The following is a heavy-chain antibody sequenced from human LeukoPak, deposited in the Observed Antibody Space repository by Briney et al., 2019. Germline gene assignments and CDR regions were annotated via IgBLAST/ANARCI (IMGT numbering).Heavy chain of an antibody. D-gene: IGHD1-1*01. CDR1: PYSFTSYW. J-gene: IGHJ2*01. CDR3: ARQVGSAFARTKYFDL. CDR2: IYPGDSDT. V-gene: IGHV5-51*01. Sequence: GESLKISCRGPPYSFTSYWIAWVRQMPGKGLEWVGVIYPGDSDTRYSPSFQGQVTISADKSTSFAYLQWSSLKASDTGIYYCARQVGSAFARTKYFDLWGRGNLVTVSS.